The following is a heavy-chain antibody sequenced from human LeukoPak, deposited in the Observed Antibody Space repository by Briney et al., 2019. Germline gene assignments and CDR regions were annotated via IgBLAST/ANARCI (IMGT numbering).Heavy chain of an antibody. D-gene: IGHD4-17*01. Sequence: PGGSLRLSCAASGFTFSSYSMSWVRQAPGKGLEWVSSIDSNSIFIYYADSVKGRFTISRGNAKNSLYLQMNSLRAEDTALYYCARDPPGGGDYVDAFDLWGQGTMVTVSS. J-gene: IGHJ3*01. CDR2: IDSNSIFI. CDR1: GFTFSSYS. CDR3: ARDPPGGGDYVDAFDL. V-gene: IGHV3-21*01.